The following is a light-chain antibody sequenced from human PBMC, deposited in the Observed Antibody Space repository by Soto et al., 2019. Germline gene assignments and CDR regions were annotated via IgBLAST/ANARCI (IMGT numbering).Light chain of an antibody. CDR3: QQTYSSPQWT. CDR2: AAV. V-gene: IGKV1-39*01. CDR1: QSISSY. J-gene: IGKJ1*01. Sequence: DIQMTQSPFSLSSSVGDRVTITCRASQSISSYLNWYQQKPGKPPKLLIYAAVSLQSGIPSRFSAYGSGTDFTLIISSLQPEDFATYYCQQTYSSPQWTFGQGTKVDI.